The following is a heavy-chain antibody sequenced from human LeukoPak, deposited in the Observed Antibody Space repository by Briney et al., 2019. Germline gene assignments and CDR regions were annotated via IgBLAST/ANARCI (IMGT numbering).Heavy chain of an antibody. J-gene: IGHJ4*02. CDR2: ISYDGSNK. CDR1: GFTFSSYG. CDR3: AKQLWSDY. V-gene: IGHV3-30*18. Sequence: GGSLRLSCAASGFTFSSYGMHWVRQAPGKGLEWVAVISYDGSNKYYADSVKGRFTISRDNSKNTLYLQMNSLRAEDTAAYYCAKQLWSDYWGQGTLVTVSS. D-gene: IGHD5-18*01.